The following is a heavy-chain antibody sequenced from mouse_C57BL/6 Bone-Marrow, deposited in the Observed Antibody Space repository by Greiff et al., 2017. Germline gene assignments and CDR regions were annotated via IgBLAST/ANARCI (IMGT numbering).Heavy chain of an antibody. CDR3: TRGYGSSLYAMDY. Sequence: EVQVVESGEGLVKPGGSLKLSCAASGFTFSSYAMSWVRQTPETRLEWVAYISSGGDYIYYADTVKGRFTISRDNARNTLYLQMSSLKSEDTAMYYCTRGYGSSLYAMDYWGQGTSVTVSS. V-gene: IGHV5-9-1*02. J-gene: IGHJ4*01. CDR2: ISSGGDYI. CDR1: GFTFSSYA. D-gene: IGHD1-1*01.